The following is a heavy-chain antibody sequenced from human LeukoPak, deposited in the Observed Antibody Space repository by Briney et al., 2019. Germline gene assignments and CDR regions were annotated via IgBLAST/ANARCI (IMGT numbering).Heavy chain of an antibody. CDR1: GFTFSSYG. D-gene: IGHD3-22*01. J-gene: IGHJ4*02. Sequence: GGSLRLSCAASGFTFSSYGMHWVRQAPGKGLEWVAFIRYDGSNKYYADSVKGRFTISRDNSKNTLYLQMNSLRAEDTAVYHCAKDKGYDSSGVDYWGQGTLVTVSS. V-gene: IGHV3-30*02. CDR2: IRYDGSNK. CDR3: AKDKGYDSSGVDY.